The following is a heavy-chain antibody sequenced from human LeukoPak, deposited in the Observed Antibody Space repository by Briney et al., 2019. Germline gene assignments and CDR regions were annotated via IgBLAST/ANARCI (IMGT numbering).Heavy chain of an antibody. CDR2: IYTSGST. CDR1: GGSISSYY. D-gene: IGHD1-26*01. V-gene: IGHV4-4*07. Sequence: SETLSLTCTVSGGSISSYYWSWIRQPAGKGLEWIGRIYTSGSTTYSPSLKSGVTMSVDTSKNQFSLKLSSVTAADTAVYYCASIGDRKYFDYWGQGTLVTVSS. CDR3: ASIGDRKYFDY. J-gene: IGHJ4*02.